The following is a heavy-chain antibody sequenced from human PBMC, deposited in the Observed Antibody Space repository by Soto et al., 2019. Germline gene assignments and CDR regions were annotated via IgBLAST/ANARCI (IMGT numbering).Heavy chain of an antibody. CDR2: ITPIAGRS. V-gene: IGHV1-69*06. CDR3: VRCKRTEMAPLLRYKWFDP. CDR1: GGTFTNHA. D-gene: IGHD3-9*01. Sequence: QVQLVQAGAEVKQPGSSVKVSCKASGGTFTNHAINWVRQAPGQGLEWMGGITPIAGRSNYAQKFQGRVTITADKSTRTAYMELSILRSEDTAAYYCVRCKRTEMAPLLRYKWFDPWGQGTLVTVSS. J-gene: IGHJ5*02.